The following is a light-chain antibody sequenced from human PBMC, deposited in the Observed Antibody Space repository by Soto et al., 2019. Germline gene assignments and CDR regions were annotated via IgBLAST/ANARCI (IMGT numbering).Light chain of an antibody. CDR3: QQYASFSRT. CDR2: RAS. Sequence: DIQVTQSPLTLSASVGDTVTITCRASQSLDNWLAWYQQKAGKAPKLLIYRASYLESGVPSRFTGSASGTESTLKISSMQNEECETYYCQQYASFSRTFGQGNKVDIK. CDR1: QSLDNW. J-gene: IGKJ1*01. V-gene: IGKV1-5*03.